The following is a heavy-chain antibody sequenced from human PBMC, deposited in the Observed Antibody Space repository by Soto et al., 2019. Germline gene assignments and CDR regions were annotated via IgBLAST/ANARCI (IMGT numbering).Heavy chain of an antibody. CDR2: ISTTGGHV. V-gene: IGHV3-48*03. J-gene: IGHJ4*02. CDR1: GFLFSNYE. D-gene: IGHD7-27*01. Sequence: EVRLVESGGDLVKSGGSLRLSCVGSGFLFSNYEMNWVRQAPGKGLEWLAHISTTGGHVSESDSVKGRFTISRDKTTHTLYLQMNSLRTEDTGVYYCVSQPHWARAFESWGQGTLVNVSS. CDR3: VSQPHWARAFES.